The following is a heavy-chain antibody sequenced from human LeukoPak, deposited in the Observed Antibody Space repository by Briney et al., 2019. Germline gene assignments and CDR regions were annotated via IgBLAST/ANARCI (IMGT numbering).Heavy chain of an antibody. CDR1: GYTFTAYY. J-gene: IGHJ4*02. CDR3: AREVPYYFDY. Sequence: EASVKVSCKASGYTFTAYYMHWVRQAPGQGLEWMGWINPNSGGTNYAQKFQGRVTMTSDTSISTAYMELSRLRSDDTAVYYCAREVPYYFDYWGQGTLVTVPS. V-gene: IGHV1-2*02. CDR2: INPNSGGT.